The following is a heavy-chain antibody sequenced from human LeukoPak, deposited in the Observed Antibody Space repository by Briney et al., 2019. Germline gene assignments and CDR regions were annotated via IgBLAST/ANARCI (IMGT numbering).Heavy chain of an antibody. J-gene: IGHJ4*02. CDR2: ILYSGST. Sequence: AETHSLTCTVSGGSISSYSWSWIRQPPGKGLEWIGYILYSGSTNYNPSLKSRVTISLDTSKNQFSLKLNSVTAADTAVYYCARAGGIRGSALDLDYWGQGTLVTVSS. V-gene: IGHV4-59*01. CDR1: GGSISSYS. CDR3: ARAGGIRGSALDLDY. D-gene: IGHD3-10*01.